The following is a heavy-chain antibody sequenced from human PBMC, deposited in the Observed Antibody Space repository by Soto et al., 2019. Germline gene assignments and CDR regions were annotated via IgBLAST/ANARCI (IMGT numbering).Heavy chain of an antibody. D-gene: IGHD3-22*01. V-gene: IGHV5-10-1*03. CDR2: IDPSDSYT. J-gene: IGHJ3*02. CDR3: ARHRELRYDSSGYPPTLYAFDI. Sequence: EVQLVQSGAEVKKPGESLRISCKGSGYSFTSYWISWVRQMPGKGLEWMGRIDPSDSYTNYSPSFQGHVTISADKSISTAYLQWSSLKASDTAMYYCARHRELRYDSSGYPPTLYAFDIWGQGTMVTVSS. CDR1: GYSFTSYW.